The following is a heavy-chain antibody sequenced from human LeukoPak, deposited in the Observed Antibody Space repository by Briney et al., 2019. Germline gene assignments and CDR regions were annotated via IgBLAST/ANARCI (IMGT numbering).Heavy chain of an antibody. D-gene: IGHD5-18*01. CDR2: IRSSSSYI. CDR1: GFTFSSYG. V-gene: IGHV3-21*01. J-gene: IGHJ4*02. Sequence: GGSLRLSCAASGFTFSSYGMHWVRQAPGKGLEWVSSIRSSSSYIYYADSAKGRFTISRDNAKNSLYLQMSSLRAEDTAVYYCARDRYSYGSFDYWGQGTLVTVSS. CDR3: ARDRYSYGSFDY.